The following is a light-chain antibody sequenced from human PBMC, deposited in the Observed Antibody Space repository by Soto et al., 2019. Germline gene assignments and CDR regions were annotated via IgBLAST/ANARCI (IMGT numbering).Light chain of an antibody. CDR1: QSISSW. CDR3: QQHNQWPIT. Sequence: DIQMTQSPSTLSASVGDRVIIICRASQSISSWLAWYQQKPGKAPKLLIYKASSLESGVPSRFSGSGSGTEFTLTISSLQSEDSAVYYCQQHNQWPITFGQGTRLEIK. J-gene: IGKJ5*01. V-gene: IGKV1-5*03. CDR2: KAS.